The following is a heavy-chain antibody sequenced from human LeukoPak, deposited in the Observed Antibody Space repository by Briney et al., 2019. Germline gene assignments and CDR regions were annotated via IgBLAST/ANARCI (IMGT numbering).Heavy chain of an antibody. CDR2: INPNSGGT. Sequence: WASVKVSCKASGYTFTGYYMHWVRQAPGQGLEWMGWINPNSGGTNYAQKFQGRVTMTRDTSISTAYMELSRLRSDDTAVYYCARDRTRFLEWLPNYWGQGTLVTVSS. CDR3: ARDRTRFLEWLPNY. CDR1: GYTFTGYY. J-gene: IGHJ4*02. V-gene: IGHV1-2*02. D-gene: IGHD3-3*01.